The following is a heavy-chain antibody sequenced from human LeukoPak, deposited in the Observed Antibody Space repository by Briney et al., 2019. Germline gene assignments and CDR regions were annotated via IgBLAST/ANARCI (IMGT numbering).Heavy chain of an antibody. CDR1: GGSISSSSYY. V-gene: IGHV4-39*01. Sequence: PSETLSLTCTVSGGSISSSSYYWGWIRQPPGRGLEWIGSIYYSGRTYYNPSLKSRVTISVDTSKNQFSLKLSSVTAADTAVYYCARQSPYFDSRDWGQGTLVTVSS. D-gene: IGHD3-22*01. CDR2: IYYSGRT. J-gene: IGHJ4*02. CDR3: ARQSPYFDSRD.